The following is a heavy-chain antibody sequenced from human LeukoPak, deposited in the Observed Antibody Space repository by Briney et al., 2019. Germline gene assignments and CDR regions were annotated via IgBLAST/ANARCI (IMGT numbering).Heavy chain of an antibody. D-gene: IGHD2-2*01. CDR3: AKGGYCSCTSCYLLE. J-gene: IGHJ4*02. CDR1: GFTFSSYA. Sequence: PGGSLRLSCAASGFTFSSYAMNWVRRTPGKGLEWVSSISGSSGGTTNYADSVKGRFTIYRDNSKNTLYLQMNSLRAEDTAVYFCAKGGYCSCTSCYLLEWGQGTLVTVSS. V-gene: IGHV3-23*01. CDR2: ISGSSGGTT.